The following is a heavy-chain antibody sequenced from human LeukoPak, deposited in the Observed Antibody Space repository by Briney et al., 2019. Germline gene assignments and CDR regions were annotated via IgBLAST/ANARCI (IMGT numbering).Heavy chain of an antibody. CDR3: ARVHYDSSGYYYPYAFDI. CDR1: GGSLSSYY. V-gene: IGHV4-59*08. D-gene: IGHD3-22*01. Sequence: PSETLSLTCTVSGGSLSSYYWSWIRQPPGKGLEWVGYIYYSGSTNYNPSLKSRVTISVDTSNHQFSLELSSVTAADTAVYYCARVHYDSSGYYYPYAFDIWGQGTMVTVSS. CDR2: IYYSGST. J-gene: IGHJ3*02.